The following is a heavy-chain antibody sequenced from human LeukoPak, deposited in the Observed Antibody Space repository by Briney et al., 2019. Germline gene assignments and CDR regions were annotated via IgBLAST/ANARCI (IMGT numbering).Heavy chain of an antibody. D-gene: IGHD1-26*01. V-gene: IGHV3-23*01. CDR3: ANPVLSGSYYKGNWFDP. CDR1: GFTVSSNY. Sequence: PGGSLRLSCAASGFTVSSNYMSWVRQAPGKGLEWVSAISGSGGSTYYADSVKGRFTISRDNSKNTLYLQMNSLRAEDTAVYYCANPVLSGSYYKGNWFDPWGQGTLVTVSS. CDR2: ISGSGGST. J-gene: IGHJ5*02.